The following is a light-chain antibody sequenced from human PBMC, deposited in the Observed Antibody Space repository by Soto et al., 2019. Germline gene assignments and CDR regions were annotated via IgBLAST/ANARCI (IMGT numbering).Light chain of an antibody. CDR2: TNN. Sequence: QSVLTQPPSASGTPGQRVTISCSGSSSSIGSNSVNWYQQLPRTAPKVLIYTNNQRPSGVPDRFSGSKSGTSASLAISGLQPEDEADYYCAAWDGSLNVDVFGTGTKVTVL. J-gene: IGLJ1*01. CDR1: SSSIGSNS. V-gene: IGLV1-44*01. CDR3: AAWDGSLNVDV.